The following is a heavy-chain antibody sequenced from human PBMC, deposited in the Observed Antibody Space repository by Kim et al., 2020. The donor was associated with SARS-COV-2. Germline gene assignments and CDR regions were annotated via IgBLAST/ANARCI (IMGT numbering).Heavy chain of an antibody. CDR1: GYTFTSYY. CDR2: INPSGGST. V-gene: IGHV1-46*01. Sequence: ASVKVSCKASGYTFTSYYMHWVRQAPGQGLEWMGIINPSGGSTSYAQKFQGRVTMTRDTSTSTVYMELSSLRSEDTAVYYCAREFIAAAAGTDWFDPWGQGTLVTVSS. CDR3: AREFIAAAAGTDWFDP. D-gene: IGHD6-13*01. J-gene: IGHJ5*02.